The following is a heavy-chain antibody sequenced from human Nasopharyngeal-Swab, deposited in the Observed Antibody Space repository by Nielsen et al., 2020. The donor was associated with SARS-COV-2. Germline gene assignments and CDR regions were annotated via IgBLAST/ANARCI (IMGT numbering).Heavy chain of an antibody. CDR3: ASEGSGVFGVVIYAFDI. CDR2: VVPEDGEP. CDR1: GYTLTVLP. V-gene: IGHV1-24*01. D-gene: IGHD3-3*01. J-gene: IGHJ3*02. Sequence: ASVKVSCKVSGYTLTVLPIHWVRPAPGKGIEWMGTVVPEDGEPIYAQNFQGRVTMTEDTSTYTAYLELSSLRSEDTAVYYCASEGSGVFGVVIYAFDIWGLGTLVTVSS.